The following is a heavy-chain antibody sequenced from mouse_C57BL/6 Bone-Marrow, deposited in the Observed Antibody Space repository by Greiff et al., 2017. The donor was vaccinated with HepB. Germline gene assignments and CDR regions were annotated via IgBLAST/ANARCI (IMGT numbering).Heavy chain of an antibody. J-gene: IGHJ1*03. CDR1: GYTFTSYW. CDR3: ARDDDGYPYWYFDV. V-gene: IGHV1-55*01. CDR2: IYPGSGST. D-gene: IGHD2-3*01. Sequence: VQLQQPGAELVKPGASVKMSCKASGYTFTSYWITWVKQRPGQGLEWIGDIYPGSGSTNYNEKFKSKATLTVDTSSSTAYMQLSSLTSEDSAVYYCARDDDGYPYWYFDVWGTGTTVTVSS.